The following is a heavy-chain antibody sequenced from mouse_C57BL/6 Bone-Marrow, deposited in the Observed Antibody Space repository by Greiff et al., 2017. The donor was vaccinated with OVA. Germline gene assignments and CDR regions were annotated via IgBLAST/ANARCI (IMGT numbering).Heavy chain of an antibody. CDR3: AREDGAYAMDY. J-gene: IGHJ4*01. CDR1: GYTFTSYW. D-gene: IGHD1-1*02. V-gene: IGHV1-69*01. CDR2: IDPSDSYT. Sequence: VQLQQSGAELVMPGASVKLSCKASGYTFTSYWMHWVKQRPGQGLEWIGEIDPSDSYTNYNQKFKGKSTLTVDKSSSTAYMQLSSLTSEDSAVYYCAREDGAYAMDYWGQGTSVTVSS.